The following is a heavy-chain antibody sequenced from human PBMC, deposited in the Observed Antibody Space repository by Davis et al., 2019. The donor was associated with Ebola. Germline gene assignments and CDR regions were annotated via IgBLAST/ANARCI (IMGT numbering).Heavy chain of an antibody. D-gene: IGHD3-3*01. Sequence: AASVKVSCKASGYTFTSYAMHWVRQAPGQRLEWMGWINAGNGNTKYSQKFQGRVTITRDTSASTAYMELSSLRSEDTAVYYCARGGGDFWSGYYRHYYYGMDVWGKGTTVTVSS. CDR1: GYTFTSYA. CDR2: INAGNGNT. CDR3: ARGGGDFWSGYYRHYYYGMDV. J-gene: IGHJ6*04. V-gene: IGHV1-3*01.